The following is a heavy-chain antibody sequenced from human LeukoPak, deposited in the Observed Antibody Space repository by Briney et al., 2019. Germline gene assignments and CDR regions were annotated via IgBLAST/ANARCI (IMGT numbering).Heavy chain of an antibody. CDR1: GGSFSGYY. CDR2: INHSGST. J-gene: IGHJ4*02. V-gene: IGHV4-34*01. CDR3: ARDFGYYYGSGSYYQAFDY. Sequence: SETLSLTCAVYGGSFSGYYWSWIRQPPGKGLELIGEINHSGSTNYNPSLKSRVTISVDTSKNQFSLKLSSVTAADTAVYYCARDFGYYYGSGSYYQAFDYWGQGTLVTVSS. D-gene: IGHD3-10*01.